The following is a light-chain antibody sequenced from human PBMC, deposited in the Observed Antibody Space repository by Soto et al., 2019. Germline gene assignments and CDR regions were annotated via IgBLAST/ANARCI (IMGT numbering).Light chain of an antibody. V-gene: IGKV3-11*01. Sequence: EIVLTQSQATLSLSPGERATLSCRASQSVSSYLAWDQQKPGQAPRLLSYDASNSATGIPARFSGSGSGTDFTLTISSLEHEDFAVYYCQQRSNWPPRITFGQGTRLEI. J-gene: IGKJ5*01. CDR3: QQRSNWPPRIT. CDR2: DAS. CDR1: QSVSSY.